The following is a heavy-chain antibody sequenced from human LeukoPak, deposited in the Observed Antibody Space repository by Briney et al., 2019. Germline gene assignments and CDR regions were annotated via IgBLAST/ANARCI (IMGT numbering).Heavy chain of an antibody. D-gene: IGHD3-22*01. CDR1: GYTFTSYA. CDR3: ARTDSSGYLLGY. V-gene: IGHV1-3*01. Sequence: ASVKVSCKASGYTFTSYAMHWVRQAPGQRREWMGWINAGNGNTKYSQKFQGRVTITRDTSASTAYMELSSLRSEDTAVYYCARTDSSGYLLGYWGQGTLVTVSS. J-gene: IGHJ4*02. CDR2: INAGNGNT.